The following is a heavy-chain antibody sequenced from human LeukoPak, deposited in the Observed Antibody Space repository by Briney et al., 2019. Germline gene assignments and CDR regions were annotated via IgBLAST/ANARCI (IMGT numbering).Heavy chain of an antibody. CDR3: ASGAALYTAIASFDY. D-gene: IGHD5-18*01. CDR1: GGSFSGYY. CDR2: INHSGST. J-gene: IGHJ4*02. V-gene: IGHV4-34*01. Sequence: SETLSLTCAVYGGSFSGYYWSWIRQPPGKGLEWIGEINHSGSTNYNPSLKSRVTISVDTSKNQFSLKLSSVTAADTAVYYCASGAALYTAIASFDYWGQGTLVTVSS.